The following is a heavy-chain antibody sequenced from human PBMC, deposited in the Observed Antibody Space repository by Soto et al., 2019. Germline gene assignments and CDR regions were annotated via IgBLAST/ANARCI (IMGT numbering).Heavy chain of an antibody. CDR3: ARDQGSSHYYMDV. V-gene: IGHV3-48*01. D-gene: IGHD6-13*01. CDR2: ISSSSSNI. Sequence: EVQLVESGGGLVQPGGSLRLSCAASGFTFSSYSMNWVRQAPGKGLEWVSYISSSSSNIYYADSVKGRFAISRDNAKNSLYRQMNSLRAEDTAVYYCARDQGSSHYYMDVWGQGTTVTVAS. CDR1: GFTFSSYS. J-gene: IGHJ6*02.